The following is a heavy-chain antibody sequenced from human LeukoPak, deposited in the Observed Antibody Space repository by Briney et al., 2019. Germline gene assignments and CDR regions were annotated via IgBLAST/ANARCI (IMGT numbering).Heavy chain of an antibody. V-gene: IGHV3-15*01. CDR2: IKSQTEGETT. Sequence: GGSLRLSCAASGFNFNHATMTWVRQAPGKGLEWVGRIKSQTEGETTDYAAPVKGRFTISRDDSKNTLYLQMNSLKTEDTAVYYCAGITAAFDFWGQGTLVTASS. J-gene: IGHJ4*02. CDR3: AGITAAFDF. D-gene: IGHD1-20*01. CDR1: GFNFNHAT.